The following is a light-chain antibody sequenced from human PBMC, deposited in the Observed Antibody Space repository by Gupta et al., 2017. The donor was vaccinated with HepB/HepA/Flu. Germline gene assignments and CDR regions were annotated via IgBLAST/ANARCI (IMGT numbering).Light chain of an antibody. CDR1: QSVSSN. J-gene: IGKJ2*01. Sequence: EIVMTQSPATLSVSPGERATLSCRASQSVSSNLAWYQQKPGQAPRLLIYDASTRATDIPARFSGSGSGTEFTLTISSLQSEDFAVYYCQQYNKWPPYTLGQGTRMEIK. CDR2: DAS. V-gene: IGKV3-15*01. CDR3: QQYNKWPPYT.